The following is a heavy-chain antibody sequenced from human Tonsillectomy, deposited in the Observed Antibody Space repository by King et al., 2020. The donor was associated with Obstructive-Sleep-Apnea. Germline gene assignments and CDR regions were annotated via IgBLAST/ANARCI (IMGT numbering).Heavy chain of an antibody. J-gene: IGHJ4*02. CDR3: AKDRGVGYNPKPQGYFDY. CDR1: GFTFSSYG. CDR2: ISYDGSNK. V-gene: IGHV3-30*18. D-gene: IGHD5-24*01. Sequence: VQLVESGGGVVQPGRSLRLSCAASGFTFSSYGMHWVRQAPGKGLEWVAVISYDGSNKYYADSVKGRLTISRDNSKNTLYLQMDNLSAEDTAVYYCAKDRGVGYNPKPQGYFDYWGQGTLVTVSS.